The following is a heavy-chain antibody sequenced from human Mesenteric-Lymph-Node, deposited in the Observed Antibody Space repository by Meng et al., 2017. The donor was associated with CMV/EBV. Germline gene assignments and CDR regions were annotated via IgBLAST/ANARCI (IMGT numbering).Heavy chain of an antibody. D-gene: IGHD2-21*01. CDR3: AAYTKEALDV. J-gene: IGHJ3*01. CDR2: INQDGGEN. V-gene: IGHV3-7*01. Sequence: SLIICCGASRFTFSNYWISWVRQAPRRGLEWVVNINQDGGENYYVDSVKSRFTTFRDNAKNSLYLQMNSLRAEDTAVYYCAAYTKEALDVWGQGTMVTVSS. CDR1: RFTFSNYW.